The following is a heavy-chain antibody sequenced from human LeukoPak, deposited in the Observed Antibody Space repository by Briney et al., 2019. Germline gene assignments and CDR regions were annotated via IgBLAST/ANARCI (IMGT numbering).Heavy chain of an antibody. Sequence: GESLKISCKGSGYSFTNYWIGWVRQMPGKGLKWMGIIYPGDSDARYSPSFQGQVTISADKSISTVYLQWSSLKASDTAMYYCARRRDLYSGSYYPFDYWGQGTLVTVSS. J-gene: IGHJ4*02. D-gene: IGHD1-26*01. CDR3: ARRRDLYSGSYYPFDY. CDR1: GYSFTNYW. V-gene: IGHV5-51*01. CDR2: IYPGDSDA.